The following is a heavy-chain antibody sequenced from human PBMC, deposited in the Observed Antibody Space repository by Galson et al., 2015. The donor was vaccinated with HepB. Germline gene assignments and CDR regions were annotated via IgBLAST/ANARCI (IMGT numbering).Heavy chain of an antibody. CDR3: AQEGRFGELKSAYYYGMDV. J-gene: IGHJ6*02. CDR2: TYYRSKWYN. Sequence: CAISGDSVSSHSAAWNWIRQSPSRGLEWLGRTYYRSKWYNDYAVSVKSRITINPDTSKNQFSLQLNSVTPEDTAVYYCAQEGRFGELKSAYYYGMDVWGQGTTVTVSS. D-gene: IGHD3-10*01. CDR1: GDSVSSHSAA. V-gene: IGHV6-1*01.